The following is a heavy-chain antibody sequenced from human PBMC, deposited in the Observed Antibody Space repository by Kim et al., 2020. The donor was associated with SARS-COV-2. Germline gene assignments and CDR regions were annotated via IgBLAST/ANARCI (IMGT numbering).Heavy chain of an antibody. Sequence: SYNPSLKSRVTMSVDTSKNQFSLKLSSVTAADTAVYYCASYSSSWYYFDYWGQGTLVTVSS. CDR3: ASYSSSWYYFDY. D-gene: IGHD6-13*01. V-gene: IGHV4-39*01. J-gene: IGHJ4*02.